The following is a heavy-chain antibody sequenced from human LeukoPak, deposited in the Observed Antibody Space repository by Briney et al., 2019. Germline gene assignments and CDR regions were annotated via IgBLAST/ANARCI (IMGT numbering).Heavy chain of an antibody. CDR3: ARDPIPGIAAAGYYYYGMDV. D-gene: IGHD6-13*01. CDR2: IYHSGST. V-gene: IGHV4-38-2*02. CDR1: GYSISSGYY. Sequence: PSETLSLTCTVSGYSISSGYYWGWIRQPPGKGLEWIGSIYHSGSTYYNPSLKSRVTISVDTSKNQFSLKLSSVTAADTAVYYCARDPIPGIAAAGYYYYGMDVWGQGATVTVSS. J-gene: IGHJ6*02.